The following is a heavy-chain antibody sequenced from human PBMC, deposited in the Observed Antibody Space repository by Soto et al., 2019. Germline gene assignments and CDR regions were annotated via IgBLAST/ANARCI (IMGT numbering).Heavy chain of an antibody. CDR1: GYTFTSYD. D-gene: IGHD6-13*01. CDR2: MNPNSGNT. V-gene: IGHV1-8*01. Sequence: ASVKVSCKASGYTFTSYDINWVRQATGQGLEWMGWMNPNSGNTGYAQKFQGRVTMTRNTSISTAYMELSSLRSEDTAVYYCARLEQQLVRYYYYYMYVCGKGATVPVSS. CDR3: ARLEQQLVRYYYYYMYV. J-gene: IGHJ6*03.